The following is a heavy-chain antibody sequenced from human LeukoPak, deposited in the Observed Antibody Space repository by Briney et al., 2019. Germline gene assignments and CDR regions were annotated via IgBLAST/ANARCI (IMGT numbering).Heavy chain of an antibody. CDR2: IYPGDSDT. Sequence: GESLKISCQGSGYSFTSYWIGWVRQMPGKGQEWMGIIYPGDSDTRYSPSFQGQVTISADNSISTAYLQWSSLKASDTAMYYCARQTYDSSGYSNDYWGQGTLVTVSS. CDR1: GYSFTSYW. V-gene: IGHV5-51*01. D-gene: IGHD3-22*01. J-gene: IGHJ4*02. CDR3: ARQTYDSSGYSNDY.